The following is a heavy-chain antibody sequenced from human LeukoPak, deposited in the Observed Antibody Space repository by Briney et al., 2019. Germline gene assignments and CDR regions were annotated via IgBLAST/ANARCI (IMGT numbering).Heavy chain of an antibody. D-gene: IGHD4-17*01. CDR2: INSAGST. Sequence: SYAMXWVRQAPGXGLEWVSAINSAGSTYYGDSVRGRFTISRDNSKNVLHLQMNSLRAEDTALYYCAKDQNTVATAPFDYWGLGTLVTVSS. V-gene: IGHV3-23*01. CDR1: SYA. CDR3: AKDQNTVATAPFDY. J-gene: IGHJ4*02.